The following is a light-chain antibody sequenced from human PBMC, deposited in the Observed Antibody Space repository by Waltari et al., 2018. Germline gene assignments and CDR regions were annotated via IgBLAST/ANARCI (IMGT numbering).Light chain of an antibody. V-gene: IGKV4-1*01. CDR3: QQYYSTPLT. J-gene: IGKJ4*01. Sequence: DIVMTQSPDSLAVSLGERATINCKSSQGILDSSNNKNYLAWHQQRPGQPPKLLIYWASTRGSGVPDRFSGSGSGTDFTLTISSLQAEDVAVYYCQQYYSTPLTFGGGTKVEIK. CDR1: QGILDSSNNKNY. CDR2: WAS.